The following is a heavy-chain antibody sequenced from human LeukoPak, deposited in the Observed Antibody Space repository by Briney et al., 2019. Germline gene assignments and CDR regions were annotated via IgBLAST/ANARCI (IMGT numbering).Heavy chain of an antibody. J-gene: IGHJ5*02. Sequence: PGGSLRLSCEASGFTFSSNAMHWVRQPPGKGLEWVAVISYDGSNKNFADSVKGRFTVSRDNSKHTLSLHMNSLRSDDAAMYYCATGGKFDFWSGYHIDIWGQGTRDTVSS. CDR2: ISYDGSNK. CDR3: ATGGKFDFWSGYHIDI. CDR1: GFTFSSNA. D-gene: IGHD3-3*01. V-gene: IGHV3-30*04.